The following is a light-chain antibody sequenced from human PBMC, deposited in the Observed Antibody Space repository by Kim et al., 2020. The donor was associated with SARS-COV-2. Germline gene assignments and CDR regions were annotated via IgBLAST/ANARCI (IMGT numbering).Light chain of an antibody. J-gene: IGKJ4*01. V-gene: IGKV3-15*01. Sequence: SVSPGERATLSCRASQSVSSNLAWYQQRPGQALRLLIYGASTRATGIAARFSGSGSGTEFTLTISSLQSEDFAVYYCQQYDNWPLTFGGGTKVEI. CDR3: QQYDNWPLT. CDR1: QSVSSN. CDR2: GAS.